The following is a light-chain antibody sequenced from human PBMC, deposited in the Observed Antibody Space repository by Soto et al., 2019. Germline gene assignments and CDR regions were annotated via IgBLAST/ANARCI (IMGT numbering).Light chain of an antibody. J-gene: IGKJ1*01. CDR3: QQYGSSPTT. CDR1: QSVFNNH. CDR2: GAS. Sequence: EIVLTQSPGTLSLSPGERATLSCRASQSVFNNHIGWYQQKPGQAPRRLIFGASFRATGIPDRFSGSGSGTDFTLTISRLEPEDLAVYYCQQYGSSPTTFGQGTKVEIK. V-gene: IGKV3-20*01.